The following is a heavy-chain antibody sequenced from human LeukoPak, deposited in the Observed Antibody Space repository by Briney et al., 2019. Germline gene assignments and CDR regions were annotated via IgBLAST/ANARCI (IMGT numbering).Heavy chain of an antibody. CDR3: ARRRVDGYTDY. D-gene: IGHD5-24*01. V-gene: IGHV4-59*08. J-gene: IGHJ4*02. CDR1: VGSLSSYY. Sequence: SETLSLTCTVSVGSLSSYYWSWIRQPPGKGLEWIGYIYYSGSTNYNPSLKSRVTISVDMSKNQFSLKLTSVTAADTAVYYCARRRVDGYTDYWGQGTLVTVSS. CDR2: IYYSGST.